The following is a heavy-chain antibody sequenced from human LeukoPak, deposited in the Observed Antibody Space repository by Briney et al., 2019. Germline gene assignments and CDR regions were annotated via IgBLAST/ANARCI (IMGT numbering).Heavy chain of an antibody. CDR2: INGDGSST. V-gene: IGHV3-74*01. CDR1: GFTFSGHC. D-gene: IGHD2-2*01. J-gene: IGHJ6*04. Sequence: GGSLRFSCAASGFTFSGHCMLWLGQGPGKGRMWCSHINGDGSSTDYAHFVKGRFTIARYNAKNTMYLRSNSLKAKDPAVYSCVVVPYFYIDVWGKETTVTISS. CDR3: VVVPYFYIDV.